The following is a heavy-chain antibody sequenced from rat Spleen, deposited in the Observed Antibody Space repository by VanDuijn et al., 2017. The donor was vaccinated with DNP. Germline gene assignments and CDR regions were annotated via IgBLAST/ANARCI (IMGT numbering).Heavy chain of an antibody. CDR1: GFTFSDYY. CDR3: TRIGDLHNGGDGDALDA. CDR2: ISYEGSST. Sequence: EVQLVESGGGLVQPGRSLKLSCAASGFTFSDYYMAWVRQAPKKGLEWVASISYEGSSTYYGDSVKGRFTISRDDTKNTLSLQMDSLRSEDTATYYCTRIGDLHNGGDGDALDAWGQGTSVTVSS. V-gene: IGHV5-22*01. J-gene: IGHJ4*01. D-gene: IGHD1-1*01.